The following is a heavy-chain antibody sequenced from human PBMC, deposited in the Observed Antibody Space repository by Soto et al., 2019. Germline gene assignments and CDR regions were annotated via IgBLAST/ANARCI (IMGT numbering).Heavy chain of an antibody. CDR3: VVAAHPFYFDY. Sequence: QVQLVQSGAEVKKPGASVKVSCKASGYTFTSYGISWVRQAPGQGLEWMGWISAYNGNTNYAQKLQGRVTMTTHTSTSTAYMELRRLRSDDTAVYYCVVAAHPFYFDYWGQGTLVTVSA. D-gene: IGHD2-15*01. J-gene: IGHJ4*02. V-gene: IGHV1-18*01. CDR1: GYTFTSYG. CDR2: ISAYNGNT.